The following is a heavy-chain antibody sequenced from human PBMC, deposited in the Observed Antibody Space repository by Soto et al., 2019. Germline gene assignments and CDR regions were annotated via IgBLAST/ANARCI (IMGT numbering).Heavy chain of an antibody. Sequence: GASVKVSCKASGYTFTGYYMHWVRQAPGQGLEWMGIINPSGGSTSYAQKFQGRVTMTRDTSTSTVYMELSSLRSEDTAVYYCAREESAAANAGHYYYYGMDVWGQGTTVTVSS. CDR2: INPSGGST. V-gene: IGHV1-46*01. CDR1: GYTFTGYY. CDR3: AREESAAANAGHYYYYGMDV. D-gene: IGHD2-15*01. J-gene: IGHJ6*02.